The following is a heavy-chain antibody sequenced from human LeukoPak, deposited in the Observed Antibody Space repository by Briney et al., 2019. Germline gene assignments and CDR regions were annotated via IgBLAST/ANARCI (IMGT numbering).Heavy chain of an antibody. CDR1: GFTFSSYG. CDR3: ARGQPPSYYDMDV. D-gene: IGHD6-13*01. Sequence: GGSLRLSCAASGFTFSSYGMHWVRQAPGKGLEWLAVIWSDGSSKHYADSVKGRFTISRDNSKNTLYLQMNSLRAEDTALYYCARGQPPSYYDMDVWGQGTTVTVSS. V-gene: IGHV3-33*01. CDR2: IWSDGSSK. J-gene: IGHJ6*02.